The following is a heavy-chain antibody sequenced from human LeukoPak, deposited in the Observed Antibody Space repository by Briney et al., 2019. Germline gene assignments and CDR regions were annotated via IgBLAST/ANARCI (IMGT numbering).Heavy chain of an antibody. D-gene: IGHD3-22*01. CDR3: AGDNYDSTGMDV. J-gene: IGHJ6*02. V-gene: IGHV1-8*01. Sequence: ASVKVSCKASGYTFINYDINWVRQATGQGLEWMGWMNPDIGTTDYAQKFQGRVTMTRNTSISTAYMELSSLTSDDTVVYYCAGDNYDSTGMDVWGQGTTVTVSS. CDR2: MNPDIGTT. CDR1: GYTFINYD.